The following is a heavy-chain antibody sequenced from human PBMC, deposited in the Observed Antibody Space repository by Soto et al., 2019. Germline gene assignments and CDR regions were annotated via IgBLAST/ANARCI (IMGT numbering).Heavy chain of an antibody. Sequence: LRLSCAASGFTFSSYGMHWVRQAPGKGLEWVAVISYDGSNKYYADSVKGRFTISRDNSKNTLYLQMNSLRAEDTAVYYCAKAWDAYYGMDVWGQGTTVTVSS. CDR2: ISYDGSNK. J-gene: IGHJ6*02. D-gene: IGHD1-26*01. CDR1: GFTFSSYG. CDR3: AKAWDAYYGMDV. V-gene: IGHV3-30*18.